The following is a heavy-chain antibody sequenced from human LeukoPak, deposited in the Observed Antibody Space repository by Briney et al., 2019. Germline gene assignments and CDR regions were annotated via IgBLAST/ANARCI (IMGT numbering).Heavy chain of an antibody. V-gene: IGHV3-23*01. CDR3: AKDRPRIVGAPNYYGMDV. CDR2: ISGSGGST. Sequence: GGSLRLSCAASGFTVSSNYMSWVRQAPGKGLEWVSAISGSGGSTYYADSVKGRFTISRDNSKNTLYLQMNSLRAEDTAVYYCAKDRPRIVGAPNYYGMDVWGQGTTVTVSS. CDR1: GFTVSSNY. J-gene: IGHJ6*02. D-gene: IGHD1-26*01.